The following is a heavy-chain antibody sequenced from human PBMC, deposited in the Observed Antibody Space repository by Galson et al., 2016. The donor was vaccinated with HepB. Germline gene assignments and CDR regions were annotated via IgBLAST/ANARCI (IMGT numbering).Heavy chain of an antibody. J-gene: IGHJ3*02. CDR2: IWYDGSKK. D-gene: IGHD3-22*01. V-gene: IGHV3-33*06. CDR3: VKSHYYDGRGKGVFDI. Sequence: SLRLSCAASGFTFTDFSMHWVRQAPGKGLKWLAVIWYDGSKKYYADSVRGRFTISRDNSKNMLYLQMNNLRADDTAVYYCVKSHYYDGRGKGVFDIWGQGEMVTVSS. CDR1: GFTFTDFS.